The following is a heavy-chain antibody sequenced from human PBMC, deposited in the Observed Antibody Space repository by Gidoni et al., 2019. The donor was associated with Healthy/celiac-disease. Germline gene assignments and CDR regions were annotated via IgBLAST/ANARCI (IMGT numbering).Heavy chain of an antibody. CDR2: IYYSGST. Sequence: QVQLQESGPGLVKPSETLSLTCTVSGGSISSYYWSWIRQPPGKGLEWIGYIYYSGSTNYNPSLKSRVTISVDTSKNQFSLKLSSVTAADTAVYYCARYCSGGSCYDVFDYWGQGTLVTVSS. V-gene: IGHV4-59*01. D-gene: IGHD2-15*01. CDR3: ARYCSGGSCYDVFDY. CDR1: GGSISSYY. J-gene: IGHJ4*02.